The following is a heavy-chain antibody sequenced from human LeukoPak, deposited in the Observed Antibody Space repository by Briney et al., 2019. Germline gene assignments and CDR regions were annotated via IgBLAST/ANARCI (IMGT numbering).Heavy chain of an antibody. CDR2: INHSGST. D-gene: IGHD6-13*01. CDR1: GGSFSGYY. CDR3: ARDAIAAAGRSFDY. Sequence: SETLSLTCAVYGGSFSGYYWSWIRQPPGKGLEWIGEINHSGSTNYNPSLKSRVTISVDTSKNQFSLKLSSVTAADTAVYYYARDAIAAAGRSFDYWGQGTLVTVSS. V-gene: IGHV4-34*01. J-gene: IGHJ4*02.